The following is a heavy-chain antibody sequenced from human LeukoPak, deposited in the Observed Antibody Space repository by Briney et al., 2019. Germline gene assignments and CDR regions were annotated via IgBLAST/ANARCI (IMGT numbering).Heavy chain of an antibody. V-gene: IGHV1-8*02. CDR3: ARGTPYCSSASCYNY. Sequence: ASVKVSCKASGYTFTSYDINWVRQATGQGLEWMGWMNPNSGNTGCAQKFQGRVTMTRNASINTAYMELTNLGSEDTAVYYCARGTPYCSSASCYNYWGQGSLVTVSS. J-gene: IGHJ4*02. D-gene: IGHD2-2*02. CDR1: GYTFTSYD. CDR2: MNPNSGNT.